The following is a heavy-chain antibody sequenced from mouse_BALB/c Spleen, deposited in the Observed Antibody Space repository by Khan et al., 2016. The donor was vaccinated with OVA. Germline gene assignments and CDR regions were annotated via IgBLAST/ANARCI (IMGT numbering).Heavy chain of an antibody. CDR3: ARMNA. CDR2: IDPANGNT. J-gene: IGHJ2*01. V-gene: IGHV14-3*02. CDR1: GFNIKDTY. Sequence: VQLQQSGAELVKPSASVKLSCTASGFNIKDTYMHWVKQRPEQGLEWIGRIDPANGNTKYYPNFHGKATITADTSSNTAYLQISSLTSEDTAVYYCARMNAWGQGTTLTVSS.